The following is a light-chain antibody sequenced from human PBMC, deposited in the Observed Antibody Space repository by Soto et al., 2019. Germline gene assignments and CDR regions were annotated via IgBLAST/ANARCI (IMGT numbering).Light chain of an antibody. Sequence: QSFLTQPASVSGSPGQSITISCSGTSSDIGTYDHVAWFQQFPGKTPKLMIYSVSNRPSGVSYRFSGSKSGNTASLTISGLQAEDEADYYCISYTVSRSYVFGTGTKVTVL. CDR1: SSDIGTYDH. CDR2: SVS. V-gene: IGLV2-14*01. CDR3: ISYTVSRSYV. J-gene: IGLJ1*01.